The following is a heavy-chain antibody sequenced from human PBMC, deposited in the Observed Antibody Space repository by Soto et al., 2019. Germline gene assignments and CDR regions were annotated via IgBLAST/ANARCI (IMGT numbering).Heavy chain of an antibody. CDR3: ARQIVVVPAAMLYYYGMDV. CDR1: GGSISSSRYY. D-gene: IGHD2-2*01. CDR2: IYYSGST. V-gene: IGHV4-39*01. J-gene: IGHJ6*02. Sequence: ETLPLTCTVSGGSISSSRYYLSWIRHPPGKGLEWIGSIYYSGSTYYNLSLKSRVTISVDTSKNQFSLKLSSVTAADTAVYYCARQIVVVPAAMLYYYGMDVWGQGTTVT.